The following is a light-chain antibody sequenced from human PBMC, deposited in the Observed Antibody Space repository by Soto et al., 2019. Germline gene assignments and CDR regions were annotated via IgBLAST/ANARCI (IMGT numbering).Light chain of an antibody. Sequence: DIQMTQSPSTLSAFVGDRVTITCRASQRTSGWLAWYQQKPGKAPKVLIYDAYNLESGVQSRFTGSGSGTEFILTIRSLQPDDFATYYCQHYNSYSEAFGQGTKVDIK. CDR1: QRTSGW. V-gene: IGKV1-5*01. J-gene: IGKJ1*01. CDR3: QHYNSYSEA. CDR2: DAY.